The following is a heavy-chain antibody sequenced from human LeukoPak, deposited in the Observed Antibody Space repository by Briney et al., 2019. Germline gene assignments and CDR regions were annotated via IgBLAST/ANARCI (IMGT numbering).Heavy chain of an antibody. CDR3: ARDSYGSGSYSWFRY. CDR1: GFTFSSYS. CDR2: ISSSSSYI. V-gene: IGHV3-21*01. Sequence: GGSLRLYCAASGFTFSSYSMNWVRQAPGKGLEWVSSISSSSSYIYYADSVKGRFTISRDNAKNSLYLQMNSLRAEDTAVYYCARDSYGSGSYSWFRYWGQGTLVTVSS. J-gene: IGHJ4*02. D-gene: IGHD3-10*01.